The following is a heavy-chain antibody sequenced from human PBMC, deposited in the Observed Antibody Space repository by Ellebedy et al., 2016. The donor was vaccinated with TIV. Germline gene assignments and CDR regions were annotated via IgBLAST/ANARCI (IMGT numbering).Heavy chain of an antibody. Sequence: SLKISCAASGFTFDDYAMHWVRQDPGKGLEWVSSFSWNSGSIGYADSVKGRFTISSDNAKNSLYLQMNSLRAEDTAFYYCAKDIRRGMGFDYWGQGTLVIVSS. V-gene: IGHV3-9*01. J-gene: IGHJ4*02. D-gene: IGHD6-13*01. CDR2: FSWNSGSI. CDR1: GFTFDDYA. CDR3: AKDIRRGMGFDY.